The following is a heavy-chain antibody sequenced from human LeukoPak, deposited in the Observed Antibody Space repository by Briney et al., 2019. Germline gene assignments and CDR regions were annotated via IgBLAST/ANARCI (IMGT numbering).Heavy chain of an antibody. D-gene: IGHD6-19*01. V-gene: IGHV3-23*01. CDR1: GFTFSSYA. CDR2: ISASGGRI. CDR3: AKSRAVANFFDY. J-gene: IGHJ4*02. Sequence: GGSLRLSCAASGFTFSSYAMSWVRQAPGKGLEWVSGISASGGRIYYADSVKGRLTISRDNSKNTLSLQMNNLRAGDTAIYYCAKSRAVANFFDYWGQGTLVTVSS.